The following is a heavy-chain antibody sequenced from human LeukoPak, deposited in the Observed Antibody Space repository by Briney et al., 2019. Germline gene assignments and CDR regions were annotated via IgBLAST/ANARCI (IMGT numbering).Heavy chain of an antibody. D-gene: IGHD6-13*01. CDR2: ISSSGSTI. CDR1: GFTFSDYY. CDR3: ARAYSSSWYSYYYGMDV. J-gene: IGHJ6*02. V-gene: IGHV3-11*01. Sequence: GGSLRLSCAASGFTFSDYYMSWIRQAPGKGLEWVSYISSSGSTIYYADSVEGRFTISRDNAKNSLYLQMNSLRAEDTAVYYCARAYSSSWYSYYYGMDVWGQGTTVTVSS.